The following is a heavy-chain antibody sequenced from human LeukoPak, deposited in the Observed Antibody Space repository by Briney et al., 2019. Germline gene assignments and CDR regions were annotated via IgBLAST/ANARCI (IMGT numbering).Heavy chain of an antibody. D-gene: IGHD2-2*01. V-gene: IGHV3-11*01. CDR2: ISSSGSTI. CDR1: GFTFSDYY. CDR3: ARGGRSTSYQNYYYYYMDV. Sequence: GGSLRLSCAASGFTFSDYYMSWIRQAPGKGLEWVSYISSSGSTIYYADSVKGRFTISRDNAKNSLYLQMNSLRAEGTAVYYCARGGRSTSYQNYYYYYMDVWGKGTTVTVSS. J-gene: IGHJ6*03.